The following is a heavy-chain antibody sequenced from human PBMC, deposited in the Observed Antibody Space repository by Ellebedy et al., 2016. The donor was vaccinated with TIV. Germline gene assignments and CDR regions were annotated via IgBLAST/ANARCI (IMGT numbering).Heavy chain of an antibody. D-gene: IGHD5-18*01. CDR1: GYSFSIYW. V-gene: IGHV5-51*01. CDR2: IYPGDSDT. CDR3: ARRGPATAVDYYFDF. Sequence: GESLKISCKVSGYSFSIYWIAWVRQMPGKGLEWMGIIYPGDSDTRYNQSFQGQVTISADKSISPAYLQWSSLKASDTAIYYCARRGPATAVDYYFDFWGQGTLVTVSS. J-gene: IGHJ4*02.